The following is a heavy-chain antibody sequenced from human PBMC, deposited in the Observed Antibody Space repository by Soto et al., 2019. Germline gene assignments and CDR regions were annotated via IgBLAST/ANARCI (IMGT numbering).Heavy chain of an antibody. Sequence: ASVKVSCKASGYTFTSYAMHWVRQAPGQRLEWMGWINAGNGNTKYSQKFQGRVTITRDTSASTAYMELSSLRSEDTAVYYCARDLSDYDFWSGYFRVYNWFDPWGQGTLVTVSS. CDR2: INAGNGNT. V-gene: IGHV1-3*01. CDR1: GYTFTSYA. CDR3: ARDLSDYDFWSGYFRVYNWFDP. J-gene: IGHJ5*02. D-gene: IGHD3-3*01.